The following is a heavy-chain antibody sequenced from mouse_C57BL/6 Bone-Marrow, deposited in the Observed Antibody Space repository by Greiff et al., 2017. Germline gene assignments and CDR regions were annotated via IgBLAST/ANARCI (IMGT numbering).Heavy chain of an antibody. Sequence: VQLKESGPELVKPGASVKISCKASGYSFTDYNMNWVKQSHGKSLEWIGVINPNYGTTSYNQTFKGKATLTVDQSSSTAYMQLNSLTSEDTAVYYCARGDDDNYTMDYEGQGTSVTVSA. D-gene: IGHD2-3*01. J-gene: IGHJ4*01. CDR3: ARGDDDNYTMDY. CDR1: GYSFTDYN. CDR2: INPNYGTT. V-gene: IGHV1-39*01.